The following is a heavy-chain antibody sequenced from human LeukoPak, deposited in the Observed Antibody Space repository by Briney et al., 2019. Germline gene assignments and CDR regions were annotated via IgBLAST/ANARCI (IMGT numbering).Heavy chain of an antibody. Sequence: ASVKVSCKASGYTFTNYTINWVRLVPGQGLEWMGWIDTNTGNPTYAQGFAGRFVFSLDTSVTTTYLQISSLRAEDTAVYYCTRGRDTTGYFVYWGRGTLVTVSS. CDR3: TRGRDTTGYFVY. CDR2: IDTNTGNP. V-gene: IGHV7-4-1*02. D-gene: IGHD3-22*01. CDR1: GYTFTNYT. J-gene: IGHJ4*02.